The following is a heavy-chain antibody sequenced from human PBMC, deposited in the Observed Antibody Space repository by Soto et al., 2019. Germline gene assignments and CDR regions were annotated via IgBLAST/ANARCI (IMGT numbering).Heavy chain of an antibody. CDR3: ARVGGDCSGGSCYDHYYYYYMDV. CDR1: GGSISHYY. Sequence: QVQLQESGPGLVKPSETLSLTCTVSGGSISHYYWSWIRQPPGKGLEWIGYIYYSGSTNYNPSLKSRVTRSLDTSKNQFSLKLSSVTAADTAVYYCARVGGDCSGGSCYDHYYYYYMDVWGKGTTVTVSS. V-gene: IGHV4-59*01. D-gene: IGHD2-15*01. J-gene: IGHJ6*03. CDR2: IYYSGST.